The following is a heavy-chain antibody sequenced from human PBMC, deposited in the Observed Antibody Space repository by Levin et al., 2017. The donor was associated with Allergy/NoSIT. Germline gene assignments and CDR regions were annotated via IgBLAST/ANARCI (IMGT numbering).Heavy chain of an antibody. D-gene: IGHD6-19*01. CDR3: TTLGTFYLGSGLYSGRLHDY. V-gene: IGHV3-15*04. CDR1: GFTFSDAW. Sequence: GESLKISCAASGFTFSDAWMSWVRQAPGKGLEWVGRIESTPDGGTTDYAAPLKGRFTISRDDSRKTLFLHMNSLKTEDAAVYYCTTLGTFYLGSGLYSGRLHDYWGLGTLVTVSS. J-gene: IGHJ4*02. CDR2: IESTPDGGTT.